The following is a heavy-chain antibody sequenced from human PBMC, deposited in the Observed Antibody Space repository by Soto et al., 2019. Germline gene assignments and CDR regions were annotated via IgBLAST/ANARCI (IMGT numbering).Heavy chain of an antibody. Sequence: KTSETLSLTCTVSGGSISSGGYYWSWIRQHPGKGLEWIGYIYYSGSTYYNPSLKSRVTISVDTSKNQFSLKLSSVTAADTAVYYCARDLLRGKYYYYGMDVWGQGTTVTVSS. CDR2: IYYSGST. D-gene: IGHD3-16*01. CDR1: GGSISSGGYY. V-gene: IGHV4-31*03. J-gene: IGHJ6*02. CDR3: ARDLLRGKYYYYGMDV.